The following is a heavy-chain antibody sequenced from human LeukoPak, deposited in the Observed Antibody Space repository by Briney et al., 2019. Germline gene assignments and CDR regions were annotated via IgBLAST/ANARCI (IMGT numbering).Heavy chain of an antibody. CDR2: ISVYNGNT. Sequence: GASVKVSCKASGYTFTGYYMHWVRQAPGQGLEWMGWISVYNGNTNSAQKLQGRVTMTTDTSTSTAYMELRSLRSDDTAVYYCAREMGSGWCLGYWGQGTLVTVSS. V-gene: IGHV1-18*04. D-gene: IGHD6-19*01. CDR3: AREMGSGWCLGY. J-gene: IGHJ4*02. CDR1: GYTFTGYY.